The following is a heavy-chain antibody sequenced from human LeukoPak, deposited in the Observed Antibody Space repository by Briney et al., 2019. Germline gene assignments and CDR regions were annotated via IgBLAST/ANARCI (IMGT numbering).Heavy chain of an antibody. CDR2: LHTDNDDA. D-gene: IGHD5-18*01. CDR3: VTGFTTMAVDYFDY. CDR1: GYTFASHD. V-gene: IGHV1-8*01. J-gene: IGHJ4*02. Sequence: ASVKVSCKASGYTFASHDIIWVRQATGQGLEYMGWLHTDNDDAGYAEKFQGRVNLTKDTSTGTAYMELSSLTFDDTAVYYCVTGFTTMAVDYFDYWGQGTLVTVSP.